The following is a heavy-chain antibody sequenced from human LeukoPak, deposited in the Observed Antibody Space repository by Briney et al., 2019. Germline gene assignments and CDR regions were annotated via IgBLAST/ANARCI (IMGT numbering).Heavy chain of an antibody. V-gene: IGHV3-53*04. CDR3: ARVIYQLVFDY. J-gene: IGHJ4*02. D-gene: IGHD2-2*01. CDR1: GLTVSSNY. Sequence: GGSLRLSCAASGLTVSSNYMSWARQAPGRGLEWVSVIYAGGRTYYADSVKGRFTISRHNSNNTLYLQMNSLRPEDTAVYYCARVIYQLVFDYWGQGTLVSVSS. CDR2: IYAGGRT.